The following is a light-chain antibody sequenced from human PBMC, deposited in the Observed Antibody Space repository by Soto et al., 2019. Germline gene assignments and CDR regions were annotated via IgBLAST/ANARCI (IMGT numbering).Light chain of an antibody. J-gene: IGKJ1*01. Sequence: EIVLTQSPGTLSLSPGERATLSCRASQSVSSSYLAWHQQKPGQAPSLLIYGASSRATGIPDRFSGSGSGTDFTVTISRLEPEDFAVYYCQQYGKTFGQGAKVEIK. CDR3: QQYGKT. CDR1: QSVSSSY. CDR2: GAS. V-gene: IGKV3-20*01.